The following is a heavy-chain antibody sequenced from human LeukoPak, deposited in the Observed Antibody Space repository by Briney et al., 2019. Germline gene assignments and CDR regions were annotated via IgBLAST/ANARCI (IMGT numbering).Heavy chain of an antibody. CDR3: ARGKVAVAATLFDY. D-gene: IGHD2-15*01. V-gene: IGHV3-48*01. Sequence: GGSLRLSCAASGFTFSSYSVNWVRQAPGKGLGGVSYISSSSSTIYYADSVKDRFTISRDNAKNSLYLQMNSLRAEDTAVYYCARGKVAVAATLFDYWGQGTLVTVSS. J-gene: IGHJ4*02. CDR2: ISSSSSTI. CDR1: GFTFSSYS.